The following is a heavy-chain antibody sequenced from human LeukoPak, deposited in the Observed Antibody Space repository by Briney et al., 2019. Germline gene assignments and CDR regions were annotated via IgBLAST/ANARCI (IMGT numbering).Heavy chain of an antibody. V-gene: IGHV4-34*01. CDR1: GGAFSGYY. J-gene: IGHJ4*02. Sequence: SETLSLTCAVSGGAFSGYYWTWIRQAPGEGLEWIGEIKHTGSTNYNPSLKSRVTISIDTSKNQFFLSLTSVTAADTAVYYCVRGQWEVRGVIITNLDYWGQGSLVTVSS. CDR2: IKHTGST. CDR3: VRGQWEVRGVIITNLDY. D-gene: IGHD3-10*01.